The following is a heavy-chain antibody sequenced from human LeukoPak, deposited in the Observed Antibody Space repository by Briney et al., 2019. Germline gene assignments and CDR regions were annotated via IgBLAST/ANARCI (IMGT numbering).Heavy chain of an antibody. J-gene: IGHJ4*02. D-gene: IGHD6-19*01. Sequence: PGRSLRLSCAASGFTFSSYGMHWVRQAPGKGLVWVAVISYDGSNKYYAGSVKGRFTISRDNSKNTLYLQMNSLRAEDTAVYYCAKDFTSGWTADLFDYWGQGTLVTVSS. CDR1: GFTFSSYG. CDR3: AKDFTSGWTADLFDY. CDR2: ISYDGSNK. V-gene: IGHV3-30*18.